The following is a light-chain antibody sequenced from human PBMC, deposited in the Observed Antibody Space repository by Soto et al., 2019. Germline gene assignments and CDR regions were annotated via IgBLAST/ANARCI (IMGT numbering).Light chain of an antibody. CDR2: AAS. CDR3: QQSYSSPQMYT. CDR1: QSISNS. Sequence: DIQMTQSPSSLSASVGDRVTITCRASQSISNSLNWYQQKPGKAPDLLIYAASNLQSEVPSRFTGSGSGTDFTLTISSLQPEDFTTYYCQQSYSSPQMYTFGQGTKLEIK. J-gene: IGKJ2*01. V-gene: IGKV1-39*01.